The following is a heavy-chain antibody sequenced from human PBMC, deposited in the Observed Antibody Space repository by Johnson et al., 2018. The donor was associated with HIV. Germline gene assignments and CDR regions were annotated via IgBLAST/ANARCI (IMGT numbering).Heavy chain of an antibody. CDR2: ISSSSSTI. D-gene: IGHD1-1*01. CDR3: ARDRQPGQNPFVAIWAFDI. J-gene: IGHJ3*02. V-gene: IGHV3-11*04. Sequence: QVHLVESGGDLVKPGGSLRLSCAASGFSFSDYYMSWIRRAPGKGLEWVSYISSSSSTIYYGDSVKGRFTISRDNARNSLYLHMNSLRAEDTAVYYCARDRQPGQNPFVAIWAFDIWGHGTMVTVSA. CDR1: GFSFSDYY.